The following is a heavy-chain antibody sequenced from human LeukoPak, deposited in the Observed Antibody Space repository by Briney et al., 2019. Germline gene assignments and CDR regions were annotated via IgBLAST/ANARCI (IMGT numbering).Heavy chain of an antibody. J-gene: IGHJ4*02. CDR2: INSDGSST. CDR1: GFTFSSYW. D-gene: IGHD1-26*01. CDR3: ARGPYGSSQTFDY. V-gene: IGHV3-74*01. Sequence: PGGSLRLSCAASGFTFSSYWMHWVRQAPGKGLVWVSRINSDGSSTSYADSVKGRFTISRDNAKNTLYLQMNSLRAEDTAVYYCARGPYGSSQTFDYWGQGTLVTVSS.